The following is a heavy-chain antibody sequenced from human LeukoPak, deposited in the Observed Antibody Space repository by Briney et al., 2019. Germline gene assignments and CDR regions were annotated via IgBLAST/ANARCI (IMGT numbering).Heavy chain of an antibody. J-gene: IGHJ4*02. V-gene: IGHV3-21*01. Sequence: GGSLRLSCAASGFTFSSYSMNWVRQAPGKGLEWVSSISSSSSYIYYADSVKGRFTISRDNAKNSLYLQMNSLRAEDTAVYYCASSSWRGYHFDYWGQGTLVTVSS. D-gene: IGHD6-13*01. CDR3: ASSSWRGYHFDY. CDR2: ISSSSSYI. CDR1: GFTFSSYS.